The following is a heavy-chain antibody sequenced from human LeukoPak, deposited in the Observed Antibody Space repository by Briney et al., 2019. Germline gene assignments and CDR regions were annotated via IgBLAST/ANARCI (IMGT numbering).Heavy chain of an antibody. J-gene: IGHJ3*02. D-gene: IGHD1-1*01. CDR2: ISYDGSNK. CDR1: GFTFSSYG. Sequence: GGSLRLSCAASGFTFSSYGMHWVRQAPGKGLEWVAVISYDGSNKYYADSVKGRFTISRDNSKNTLYLQMNSLRAEDTAVYYCARGELEWAFRAFDIWGQGTMVTVSS. V-gene: IGHV3-30*03. CDR3: ARGELEWAFRAFDI.